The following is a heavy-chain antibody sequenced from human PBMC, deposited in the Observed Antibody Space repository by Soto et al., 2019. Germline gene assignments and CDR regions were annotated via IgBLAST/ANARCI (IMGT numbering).Heavy chain of an antibody. Sequence: SETLSLTRTVSGGSISSSSYYWGWIRQPPGKGLEWIGSIYYSGSTYYNPSLKSRVTISVDTSKNQFSLKLSSVTAADTAVYYCARRLTYYDFWSGYGPECMDVWGQGTTVTVSS. D-gene: IGHD3-3*01. CDR1: GGSISSSSYY. J-gene: IGHJ6*02. CDR3: ARRLTYYDFWSGYGPECMDV. V-gene: IGHV4-39*01. CDR2: IYYSGST.